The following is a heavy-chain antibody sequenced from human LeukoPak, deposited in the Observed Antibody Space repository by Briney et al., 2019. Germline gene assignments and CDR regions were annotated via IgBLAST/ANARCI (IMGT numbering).Heavy chain of an antibody. CDR1: GYSFTSYW. D-gene: IGHD3-16*02. J-gene: IGHJ4*02. Sequence: GESLRISCKGSGYSFTSYWIAWVRQMPGKGLEWMGIIYPHDSDIRYSPPFQGQVTISADKSISTAYLQWSSLKASDTAMYYCARMIGLGEVSPYFDYWGQGTLVTVSS. V-gene: IGHV5-51*01. CDR3: ARMIGLGEVSPYFDY. CDR2: IYPHDSDI.